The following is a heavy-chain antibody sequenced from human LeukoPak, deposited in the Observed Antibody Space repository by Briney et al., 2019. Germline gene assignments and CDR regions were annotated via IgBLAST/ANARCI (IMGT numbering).Heavy chain of an antibody. D-gene: IGHD3-16*01. V-gene: IGHV4-59*01. CDR2: IYYSGST. Sequence: PSETLSLTCAVYGGSFSGYYWSGIRQPPGKALEWIGYIYYSGSTNYNPSLKSRVTISVDTSKNQFSLNLSSVTAADTAVYYCARDVSAGGTNWFDPWGQGTLVTVSS. J-gene: IGHJ5*02. CDR3: ARDVSAGGTNWFDP. CDR1: GGSFSGYY.